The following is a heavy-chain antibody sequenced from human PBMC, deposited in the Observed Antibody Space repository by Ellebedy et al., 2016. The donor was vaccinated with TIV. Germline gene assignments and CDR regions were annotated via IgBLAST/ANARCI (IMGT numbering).Heavy chain of an antibody. CDR3: ARDRSSGWSFDY. CDR2: IIPILGIA. D-gene: IGHD6-19*01. J-gene: IGHJ4*02. Sequence: ASVKVSCKASGGTFSSYAISWVRQAPGQGLEWMGRIIPILGIANYAQKFQGRVTISRDTSASIAYMELSSLRSEDTAVYYCARDRSSGWSFDYWGQGTLVTVSS. CDR1: GGTFSSYA. V-gene: IGHV1-69*04.